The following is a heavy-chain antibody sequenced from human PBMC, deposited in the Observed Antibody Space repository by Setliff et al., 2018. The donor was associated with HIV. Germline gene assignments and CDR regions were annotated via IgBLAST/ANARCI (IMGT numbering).Heavy chain of an antibody. CDR1: GGSFGTFD. J-gene: IGHJ6*03. Sequence: SVKVSCKASGGSFGTFDISWVRQAPGQGLEWVGEIIPLFGAPNYAQKFQGRVTLTTDESTSAAFMELRSLRSEDTAVFYCAKLTYFGSGSRVPKPGYFYMDAWGQGTTVTVS. CDR2: IIPLFGAP. D-gene: IGHD3-10*01. CDR3: AKLTYFGSGSRVPKPGYFYMDA. V-gene: IGHV1-69*05.